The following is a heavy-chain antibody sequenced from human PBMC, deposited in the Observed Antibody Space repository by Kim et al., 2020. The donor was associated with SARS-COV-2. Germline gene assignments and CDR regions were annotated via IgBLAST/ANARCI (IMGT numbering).Heavy chain of an antibody. D-gene: IGHD2-2*01. CDR3: ARSYCSSTSCYAGYYYYYGMDV. CDR1: GGTFSSYA. Sequence: SVKVSCKASGGTFSSYAISWVRQAPGQGLEWMGGIIPIFGTANYAQKFQGRVTITADESTSTAYMELSSLRSEDTAVYYCARSYCSSTSCYAGYYYYYGMDVWGQGTTVTVSS. J-gene: IGHJ6*02. V-gene: IGHV1-69*13. CDR2: IIPIFGTA.